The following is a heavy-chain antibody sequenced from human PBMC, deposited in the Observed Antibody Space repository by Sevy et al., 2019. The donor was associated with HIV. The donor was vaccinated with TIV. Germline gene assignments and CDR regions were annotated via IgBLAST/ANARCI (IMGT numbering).Heavy chain of an antibody. CDR3: ARDLTIFGVVIKYFDY. D-gene: IGHD3-3*01. J-gene: IGHJ4*02. CDR2: IKQDGSEK. Sequence: GGSLRLSCAASRSTFSNYWMSWVRQAPGKGLEWVANIKQDGSEKYYVDSVKGRFTISRDNAKNSLYLQMNSLRAEDTAVYYCARDLTIFGVVIKYFDYWGQGTLVTVSS. V-gene: IGHV3-7*03. CDR1: RSTFSNYW.